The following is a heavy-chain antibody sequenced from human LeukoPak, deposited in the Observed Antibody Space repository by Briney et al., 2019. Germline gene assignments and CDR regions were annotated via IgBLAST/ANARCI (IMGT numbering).Heavy chain of an antibody. J-gene: IGHJ4*02. CDR1: GFTFSIYA. CDR2: IRQEGRDT. D-gene: IGHD7-27*01. V-gene: IGHV3-30*02. CDR3: ARDFNWGFDY. Sequence: SGGSLRLSCAASGFTFSIYAMHWVRQAPGKGLEWVAYIRQEGRDTYYADSVKGRFSISRDDSKYTVNLEMNSLRTEDMAVYYCARDFNWGFDYWGQGTLVSVSS.